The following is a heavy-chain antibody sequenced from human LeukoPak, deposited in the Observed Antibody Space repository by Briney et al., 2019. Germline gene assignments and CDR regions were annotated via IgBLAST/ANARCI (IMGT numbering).Heavy chain of an antibody. D-gene: IGHD5-24*01. CDR2: IIPIFGTA. V-gene: IGHV1-69*13. CDR3: ARLSSRDGYNYPIDY. Sequence: ASVTVSCKASGGTFSSYAISWVRQAPGQGLEWMGGIIPIFGTANYAQKFQGRVTITADESTSTAYMELSSLRSEDTAVYYCARLSSRDGYNYPIDYWGQGTLVTVSS. J-gene: IGHJ4*02. CDR1: GGTFSSYA.